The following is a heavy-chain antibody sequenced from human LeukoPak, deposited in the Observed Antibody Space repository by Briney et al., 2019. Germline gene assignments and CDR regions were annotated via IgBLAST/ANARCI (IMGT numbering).Heavy chain of an antibody. V-gene: IGHV4-34*01. Sequence: PSETLSLTCAVSGGSFSGHYWSWIRQPPGKGLEWIGEINQSGSAKYNPSLKSRVSISVHLSKNEFSPELNSVTAADTAVYYCARGQPRNFDSSGYYSGGFYDYDFWGQGTQVTVSS. CDR1: GGSFSGHY. D-gene: IGHD3-22*01. J-gene: IGHJ4*02. CDR3: ARGQPRNFDSSGYYSGGFYDYDF. CDR2: INQSGSA.